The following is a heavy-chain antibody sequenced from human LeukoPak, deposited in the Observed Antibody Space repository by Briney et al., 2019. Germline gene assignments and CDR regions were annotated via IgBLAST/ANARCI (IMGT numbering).Heavy chain of an antibody. J-gene: IGHJ4*02. Sequence: GGSLRLSCAASRLTFSTYNMNWVRQAPGKGLEWISYISGSSSTIYYADSVKGRFTISRDNAKNSLYLQMNSLRAEDTAVYYCARVPKIQLWTRYYFDYWGQGTLVTVSS. V-gene: IGHV3-48*01. CDR1: RLTFSTYN. CDR2: ISGSSSTI. CDR3: ARVPKIQLWTRYYFDY. D-gene: IGHD5-18*01.